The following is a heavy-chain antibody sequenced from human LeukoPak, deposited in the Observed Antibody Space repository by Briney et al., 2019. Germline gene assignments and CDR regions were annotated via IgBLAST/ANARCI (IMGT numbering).Heavy chain of an antibody. CDR2: IWYDGTTK. CDR3: ARESDCTSTSCYVDY. V-gene: IGHV3-33*01. D-gene: IGHD2-2*01. J-gene: IGHJ4*02. Sequence: GGSLRLSCAASGFTFSSYGMHWVRQAPGKGLEWVAVIWYDGTTKYYADSVKGRFTISRDNSKNTLYLQMNSLRAEDTAVYYCARESDCTSTSCYVDYWGQGTLVTVSS. CDR1: GFTFSSYG.